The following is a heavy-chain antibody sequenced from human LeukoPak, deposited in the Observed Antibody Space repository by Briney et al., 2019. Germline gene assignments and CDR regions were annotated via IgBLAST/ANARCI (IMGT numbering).Heavy chain of an antibody. J-gene: IGHJ4*02. CDR3: ARYHRYSGFYGSGSYGDY. D-gene: IGHD3-10*01. Sequence: PSETLSPTCTVSGGSISSSSYYWGWLRQPPGTGLEWLGSIYYSGSTYYNPSLKSRVTISVNTSKNQFSLKLSSVTAADTAVYYCARYHRYSGFYGSGSYGDYWGQGTLVTVSS. CDR2: IYYSGST. V-gene: IGHV4-39*01. CDR1: GGSISSSSYY.